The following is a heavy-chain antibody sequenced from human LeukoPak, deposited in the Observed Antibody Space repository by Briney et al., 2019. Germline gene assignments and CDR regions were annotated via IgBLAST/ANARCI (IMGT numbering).Heavy chain of an antibody. V-gene: IGHV3-7*01. D-gene: IGHD4-17*01. CDR1: GFTFSRYW. J-gene: IGHJ4*02. CDR2: IRHDGGEI. CDR3: AKGALVWGYGDFCYFDY. Sequence: GGSLRLSCAASGFTFSRYWMSWVRQAPGKGLEWVANIRHDGGEIYYVDSVKGRFTISRDNAKNSLYLQMNSLRAEDTAVYYCAKGALVWGYGDFCYFDYWGQGTLVTVSS.